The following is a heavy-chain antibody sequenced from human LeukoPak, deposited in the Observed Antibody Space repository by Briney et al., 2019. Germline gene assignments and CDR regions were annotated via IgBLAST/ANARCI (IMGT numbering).Heavy chain of an antibody. Sequence: PGGSLRLSCVASGFTFSGYSMNWVRQAPGKGLEWVSYISSSTSTMYYADSVKGRFTISRDNAKNSLYLQMDSLRDEDTAVYYCAHSNWVYWGQGTLVTVSS. J-gene: IGHJ4*02. V-gene: IGHV3-48*02. CDR3: AHSNWVY. CDR1: GFTFSGYS. CDR2: ISSSTSTM. D-gene: IGHD6-13*01.